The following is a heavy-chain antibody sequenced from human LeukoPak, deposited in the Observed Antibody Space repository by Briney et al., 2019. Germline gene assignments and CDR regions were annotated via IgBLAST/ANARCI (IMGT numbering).Heavy chain of an antibody. V-gene: IGHV1-2*02. J-gene: IGHJ4*02. CDR1: GYTFTGSF. CDR3: ARADPVGD. Sequence: ASVKVSCKASGYTFTGSFMHWVRQAPGQGLEWMGWINCNTGGTKFAQKFQGRVTMTRDASINTAYMELSRLRSDDTAVYYCARADPVGDLGQGTQVIVSS. CDR2: INCNTGGT.